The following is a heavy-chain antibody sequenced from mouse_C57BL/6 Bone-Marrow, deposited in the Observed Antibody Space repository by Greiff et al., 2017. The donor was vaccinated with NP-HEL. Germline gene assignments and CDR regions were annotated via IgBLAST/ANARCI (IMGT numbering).Heavy chain of an antibody. V-gene: IGHV5-6*01. CDR2: ISSGGSYT. CDR1: GFTFSSYG. Sequence: DVQLVESGGDLVKPGGSLKLSCAASGFTFSSYGMSWVRQTPDKRLEWVATISSGGSYTYYPDSVKGRFTISRDNAKNTLYLQMSSLKSEDTAMYYCARRTVVENFDDWGQGTTLTVSS. CDR3: ARRTVVENFDD. D-gene: IGHD1-1*01. J-gene: IGHJ2*01.